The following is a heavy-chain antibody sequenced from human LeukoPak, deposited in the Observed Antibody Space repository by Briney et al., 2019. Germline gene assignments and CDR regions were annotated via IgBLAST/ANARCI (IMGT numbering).Heavy chain of an antibody. CDR3: ARLGGGHSSSWYDAFDI. V-gene: IGHV3-7*01. Sequence: PGGSLRLSCAASEFYWMHWVRQAPGKGLEWVANIKQDGSEKYYVDSVKGRFTISRDNAKNSLYLQMNSLRAEDTAVYYCARLGGGHSSSWYDAFDIWGQGTMVTVSS. CDR1: EFYW. CDR2: IKQDGSEK. D-gene: IGHD6-13*01. J-gene: IGHJ3*02.